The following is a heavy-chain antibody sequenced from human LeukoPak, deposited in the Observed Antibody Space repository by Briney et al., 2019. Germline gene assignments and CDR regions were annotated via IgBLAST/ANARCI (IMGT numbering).Heavy chain of an antibody. J-gene: IGHJ4*02. Sequence: ASVKVSCKASGFTFTSHDYNWVRQAPGQGLEWMGWISAYNGNTNYAQKLQGRVTMTTDTSTSTAYMELRSLRSDDTAVYYCAREGLVVAADPFDYWGQGTLVTVSS. V-gene: IGHV1-18*01. CDR1: GFTFTSHD. D-gene: IGHD2-15*01. CDR2: ISAYNGNT. CDR3: AREGLVVAADPFDY.